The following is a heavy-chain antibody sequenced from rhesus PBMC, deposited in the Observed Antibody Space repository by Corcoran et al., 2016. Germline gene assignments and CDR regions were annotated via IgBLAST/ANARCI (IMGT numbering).Heavy chain of an antibody. J-gene: IGHJ4*01. CDR2: ISYTRNTI. Sequence: EVQLVESGGGLVQPGGSLRLSCVASGFTFSSPDMSWVRQAPGKGLEWVSYISYTRNTIYDAVAVRGRFTISRYNAKNWLSLQMSRLRAEDTAVYYCTREPLFITGTTYRFLDYWGQGVLVTVSS. D-gene: IGHD1-7*02. V-gene: IGHV3-136*01. CDR3: TREPLFITGTTYRFLDY. CDR1: GFTFSSPD.